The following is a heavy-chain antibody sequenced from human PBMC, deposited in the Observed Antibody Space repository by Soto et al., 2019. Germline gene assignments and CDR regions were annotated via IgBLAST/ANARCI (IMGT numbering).Heavy chain of an antibody. CDR2: IWYDGSNK. D-gene: IGHD1-26*01. V-gene: IGHV3-33*06. CDR3: AKDFGGGYYRYFEY. J-gene: IGHJ4*02. Sequence: GGSLRLSCAASGFTFSSYGMHWVRQAPGKGLEWVAVIWYDGSNKYYADSVKGRFTISRDNSKNTLYLQMNSLRAEDTAVYYCAKDFGGGYYRYFEYWGQGTVVTVSS. CDR1: GFTFSSYG.